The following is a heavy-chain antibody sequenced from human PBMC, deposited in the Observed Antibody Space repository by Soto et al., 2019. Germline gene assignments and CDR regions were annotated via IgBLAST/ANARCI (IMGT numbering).Heavy chain of an antibody. CDR1: GGSFSGYY. Sequence: SETLSLTCAVYGGSFSGYYWSWIRQPPGKGLEWIGEINHSGSTNYNPSLKSRVTISVDTSKNQFSLKLSSVTAADTAVYYCSGGGDYEGGAFDIRGQGTIVTVSS. CDR2: INHSGST. V-gene: IGHV4-34*01. D-gene: IGHD4-17*01. CDR3: SGGGDYEGGAFDI. J-gene: IGHJ3*02.